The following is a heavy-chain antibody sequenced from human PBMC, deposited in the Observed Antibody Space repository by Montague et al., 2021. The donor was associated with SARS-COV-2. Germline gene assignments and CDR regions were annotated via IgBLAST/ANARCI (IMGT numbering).Heavy chain of an antibody. D-gene: IGHD1-26*01. CDR2: INQSGRT. Sequence: SETLSLTCAVYGGSYNGYYWSWIRQPPEKGLEWIGEINQSGRTNNNPSLKSRVIISVDTSKNQFSLKLSSVTAADTAVYYCARSGSSVWGDTVSAELDYWGQGILVIVST. J-gene: IGHJ4*02. V-gene: IGHV4-34*01. CDR1: GGSYNGYY. CDR3: ARSGSSVWGDTVSAELDY.